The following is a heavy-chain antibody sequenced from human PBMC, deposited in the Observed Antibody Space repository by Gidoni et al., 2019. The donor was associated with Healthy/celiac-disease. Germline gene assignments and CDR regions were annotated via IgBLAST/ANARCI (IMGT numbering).Heavy chain of an antibody. V-gene: IGHV1-2*02. CDR3: AGGTLWFGELLSGDYYGMDV. J-gene: IGHJ6*02. CDR2: INPNSGCT. CDR1: GYTFNGYY. Sequence: QVQLVQSGAEVKKPGASVKVSCKASGYTFNGYYMPWVRQAPGQGLEWMGWINPNSGCTNYAQKFQGRVTMTRDTSISTAYMELSRLRSDDTAVYYCAGGTLWFGELLSGDYYGMDVWGQGTTVTVSS. D-gene: IGHD3-10*01.